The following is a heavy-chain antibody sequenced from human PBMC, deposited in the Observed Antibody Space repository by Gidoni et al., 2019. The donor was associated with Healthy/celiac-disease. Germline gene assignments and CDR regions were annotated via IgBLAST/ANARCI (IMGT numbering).Heavy chain of an antibody. Sequence: QVQLVESGGGVVQPGRSLRLSCAASGFTFSRYAMHWIRQAPGKGLEWVAVISYDGSNKYYADSVKGRFTISRDNSKNTLYLQMNSLRAEDTAVYYCARNRRGQWLVREGFDYWGQGTLVTVSS. CDR1: GFTFSRYA. D-gene: IGHD6-19*01. CDR2: ISYDGSNK. J-gene: IGHJ4*02. V-gene: IGHV3-30-3*01. CDR3: ARNRRGQWLVREGFDY.